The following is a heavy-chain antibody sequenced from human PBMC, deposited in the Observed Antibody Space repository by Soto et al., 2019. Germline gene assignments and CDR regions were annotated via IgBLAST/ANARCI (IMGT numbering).Heavy chain of an antibody. J-gene: IGHJ3*02. CDR3: ARGYSSLADDGFDI. CDR2: IXPXXSXT. Sequence: SSGEGCGGNVSNYWWSWLRQIPGKGLEWMGIIXPXXSXTXXXPXXXGQVTMSADKSMTTAYLQWTSLKASDNAMYYCARGYSSLADDGFDIWGQGTMVTASS. CDR1: GGNVSNYW. D-gene: IGHD6-13*01. V-gene: IGHV5-51*01.